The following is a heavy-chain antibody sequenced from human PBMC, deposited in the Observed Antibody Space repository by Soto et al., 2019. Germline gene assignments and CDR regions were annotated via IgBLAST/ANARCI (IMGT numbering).Heavy chain of an antibody. V-gene: IGHV3-30*18. CDR1: GFTFSSYG. D-gene: IGHD7-27*01. J-gene: IGHJ4*02. CDR3: AKGERGINF. Sequence: QVQLVESGGGVVQPGRSLRLSCAASGFTFSSYGMHWVRQAPGKGLEWVAVISYDGSNKYYADSVKGRFTISRDNSKNALYLQMNSLRAEDTAVYYCAKGERGINFWGQGTLVTVSS. CDR2: ISYDGSNK.